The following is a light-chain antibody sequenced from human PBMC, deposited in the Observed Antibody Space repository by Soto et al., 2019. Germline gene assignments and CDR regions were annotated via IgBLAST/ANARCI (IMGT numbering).Light chain of an antibody. J-gene: IGLJ2*01. V-gene: IGLV2-14*01. CDR2: EVT. CDR3: SSYTSTTTLV. CDR1: SSDVGTYNY. Sequence: QSALTQPTSVSGSPGQSITISCTETSSDVGTYNYVSWYQQHPGKSPKLMIYEVTNRPSGVSNRFSGSKSGNTASLTISGLQTEDEAHYYCSSYTSTTTLVFGGGTKRTVL.